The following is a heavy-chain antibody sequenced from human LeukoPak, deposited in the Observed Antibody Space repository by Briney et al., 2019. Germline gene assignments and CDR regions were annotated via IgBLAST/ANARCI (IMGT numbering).Heavy chain of an antibody. CDR2: ISSSSSTI. D-gene: IGHD2-2*01. Sequence: PGGSLRLSCAASGFTFSSYSMNWVRQAPGKGLEWVSYISSSSSTIYYADSVKGRFTISRDNAKNSLYLQMNSLRAEDTAVYYCARDGTDIVVVPAAKGDYWGQGTLVTVSS. CDR3: ARDGTDIVVVPAAKGDY. CDR1: GFTFSSYS. J-gene: IGHJ4*02. V-gene: IGHV3-48*04.